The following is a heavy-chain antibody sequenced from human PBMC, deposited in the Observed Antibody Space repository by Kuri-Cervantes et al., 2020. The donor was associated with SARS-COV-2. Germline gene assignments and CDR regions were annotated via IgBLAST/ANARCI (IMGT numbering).Heavy chain of an antibody. V-gene: IGHV4-38-2*02. CDR2: IYHSGST. D-gene: IGHD6-13*01. J-gene: IGHJ6*03. CDR3: AREGIAAAGTSIYYYMDV. Sequence: SRTLSHSCAVSVYSISSGYYWGWFRQPPGKGLEWIGSIYHSGSTYYNPSLKSRVTISVDTSKNQFSLKLSSVTAADTAVYYCAREGIAAAGTSIYYYMDVWGKGTTVTVSS. CDR1: VYSISSGYY.